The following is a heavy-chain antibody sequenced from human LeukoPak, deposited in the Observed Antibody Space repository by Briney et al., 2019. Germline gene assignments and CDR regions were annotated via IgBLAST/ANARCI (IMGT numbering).Heavy chain of an antibody. CDR1: GYTFTGYY. CDR3: ARATSGYDLWVGDY. Sequence: GASVKVSCKASGYTFTGYYMHWVRQAPGQGLEWMGWINPNSGGTNYAQKFQGRVTMTRDTSISTAYMELSRLRSDDTAVYYCARATSGYDLWVGDYWGQGTLVTVSS. CDR2: INPNSGGT. D-gene: IGHD5-12*01. J-gene: IGHJ4*02. V-gene: IGHV1-2*02.